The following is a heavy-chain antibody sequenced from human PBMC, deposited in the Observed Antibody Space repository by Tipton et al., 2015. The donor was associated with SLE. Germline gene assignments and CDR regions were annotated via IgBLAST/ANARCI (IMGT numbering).Heavy chain of an antibody. CDR3: ARHMSVTYANFDV. V-gene: IGHV4-59*08. D-gene: IGHD2-2*01. CDR2: VFYSGST. Sequence: LRLSCTVSGASMSGDYWSWIRQPPGGGLEWIGYVFYSGSTRYNPSLQSRVSFSIDTPKSQFSLRLSSVTAADTAVYYCARHMSVTYANFDVWGQGTVVTVSS. J-gene: IGHJ3*01. CDR1: GASMSGDY.